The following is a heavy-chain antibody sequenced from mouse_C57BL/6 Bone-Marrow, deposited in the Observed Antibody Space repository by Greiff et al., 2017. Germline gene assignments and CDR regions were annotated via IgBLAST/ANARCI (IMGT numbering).Heavy chain of an antibody. CDR2: ILPGSGST. Sequence: QVQLQQSGAELMKPGASVKLSCKATGYTFTGYWIEWVKQRPGHGLEWIGEILPGSGSTNYNAKFKGKATFTADTSSNTAYMQLSSLTTEDSAIYYCARLRPADDWGQGTTLTVSS. CDR3: ARLRPADD. J-gene: IGHJ2*01. CDR1: GYTFTGYW. D-gene: IGHD2-12*01. V-gene: IGHV1-9*01.